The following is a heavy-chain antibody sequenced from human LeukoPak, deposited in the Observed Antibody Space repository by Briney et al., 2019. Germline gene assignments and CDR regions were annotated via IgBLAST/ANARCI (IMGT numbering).Heavy chain of an antibody. CDR3: AKKITGGTFPRVFDC. D-gene: IGHD1-1*01. V-gene: IGHV3-23*01. J-gene: IGHJ4*02. CDR1: GFTFSSYD. CDR2: ISAGGGIT. Sequence: PGGSLRLSCAASGFTFSSYDMAWVRQAPGKGLEWVSIISAGGGITFYADSVKGRFTISRDNSQNTLFLQMNSLRADDTAVYYCAKKITGGTFPRVFDCWGKGTLVTVSS.